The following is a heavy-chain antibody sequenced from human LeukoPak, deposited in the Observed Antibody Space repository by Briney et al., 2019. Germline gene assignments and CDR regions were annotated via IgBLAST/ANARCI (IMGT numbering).Heavy chain of an antibody. J-gene: IGHJ5*02. V-gene: IGHV1-18*01. CDR3: ARDQPTMVRGVIRNWFDP. CDR2: ISAYNGNT. CDR1: GYTFTSYG. D-gene: IGHD3-10*01. Sequence: ASVKVSCKASGYTFTSYGISWVRQAPGQGLEWMGWISAYNGNTNYAQKLQGRVTMTTDTSTSTAYTELRSLRSDDTAVYYCARDQPTMVRGVIRNWFDPWGQGTLVTVSS.